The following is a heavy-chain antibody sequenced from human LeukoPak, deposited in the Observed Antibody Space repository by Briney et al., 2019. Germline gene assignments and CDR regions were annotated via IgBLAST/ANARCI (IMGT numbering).Heavy chain of an antibody. D-gene: IGHD7-27*01. CDR2: VNSDGGGT. Sequence: GGSLRLSCAASGFSFSSNWMHWVHQAPGKGLVWVSRVNSDGGGTSYADSVKGRFTISRDNAKNTLYLQMNSLRAEDTAVYYCATSLGPLTDYWGQGTLVTVSS. CDR3: ATSLGPLTDY. CDR1: GFSFSSNW. J-gene: IGHJ4*02. V-gene: IGHV3-74*01.